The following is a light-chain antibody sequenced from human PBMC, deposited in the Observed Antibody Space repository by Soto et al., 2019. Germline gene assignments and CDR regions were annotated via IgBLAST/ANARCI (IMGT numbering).Light chain of an antibody. CDR3: QQYNNWPPA. J-gene: IGKJ1*01. CDR1: QSVSGN. CDR2: VAS. V-gene: IGKV3-15*01. Sequence: EIVMTQSPATLSVSPGERATLSCRASQSVSGNLAWYQQKPGQAPRLLIYVASTMATGIPARFSGSGSGTAFTLTISSLQSEDFAVYYCQQYNNWPPAFGQGTKVEIK.